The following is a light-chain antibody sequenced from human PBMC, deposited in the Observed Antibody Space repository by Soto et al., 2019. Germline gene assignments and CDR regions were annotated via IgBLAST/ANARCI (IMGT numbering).Light chain of an antibody. J-gene: IGLJ2*01. CDR2: EDN. Sequence: NFMLTQPHSVSESPGKTVTISCTRSSGSIGSTYVQWYQQRPGSVPTTVIYEDNQRPSGVPDRFSGSIDSSSNSAFLTISGLETEDEADYYCQAFDSSNMAFGGGTKLTGL. CDR3: QAFDSSNMA. CDR1: SGSIGSTY. V-gene: IGLV6-57*04.